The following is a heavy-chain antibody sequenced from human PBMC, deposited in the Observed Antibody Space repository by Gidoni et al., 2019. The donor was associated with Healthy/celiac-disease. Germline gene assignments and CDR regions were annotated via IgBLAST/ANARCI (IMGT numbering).Heavy chain of an antibody. CDR3: ARVSDIVVVPATY. V-gene: IGHV4-39*07. CDR1: GGSISSSSYY. D-gene: IGHD2-2*01. J-gene: IGHJ4*02. CDR2: IYYSGST. Sequence: QLQLHESGPGLVKPSETLSLTCTVSGGSISSSSYYWGWIRQPPGKGLEWIGSIYYSGSTYYNPSLKSRVTISVETSKNQFSLKLSSVTAADTAVYYCARVSDIVVVPATYWGQRTLVTVSS.